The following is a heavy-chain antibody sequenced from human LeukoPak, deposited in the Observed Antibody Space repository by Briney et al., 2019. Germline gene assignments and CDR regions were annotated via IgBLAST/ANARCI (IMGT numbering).Heavy chain of an antibody. D-gene: IGHD4-17*01. V-gene: IGHV5-51*01. CDR2: IYPGDSDT. CDR1: GYSFTTYW. CDR3: ARQPVTTTPYYFDY. J-gene: IGHJ4*02. Sequence: HGESLQISCKGSGYSFTTYWIGWVRQMPGKGLEWMGIIYPGDSDTRYSPSFQGQVTMSADKSISTAYLQWSSLKASDTAMYYCARQPVTTTPYYFDYWGQGTLVTVSS.